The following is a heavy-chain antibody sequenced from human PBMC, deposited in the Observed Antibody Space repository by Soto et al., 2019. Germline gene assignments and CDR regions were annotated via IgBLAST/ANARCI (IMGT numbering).Heavy chain of an antibody. D-gene: IGHD6-19*01. CDR1: GFTFSTYG. V-gene: IGHV3-33*01. J-gene: IGHJ4*02. CDR2: IWNHGRED. Sequence: QVHLVESGGGVVQPGRSLRLSCAASGFTFSTYGMHWVRQAPGKGLEWVALIWNHGREDSYADSVKGRFTISRDNSKNALYLQMNSLRADDTAVYYCVRVPWLVGDVTSFDYWGQGTLVTVSS. CDR3: VRVPWLVGDVTSFDY.